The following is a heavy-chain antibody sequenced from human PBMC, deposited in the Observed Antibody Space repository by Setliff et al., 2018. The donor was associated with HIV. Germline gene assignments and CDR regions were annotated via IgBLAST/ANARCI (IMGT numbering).Heavy chain of an antibody. CDR2: IISILDIT. CDR1: GGTSSTHA. CDR3: AGPRGDEAFDI. Sequence: ASVKVSCKSSGGTSSTHAMNWVRQAPGQGLEWMGQIISILDITTYAQQLQGRVTITADESTSTFYMELSSLRSADTAVYYCAGPRGDEAFDIWGQGTKVTVSS. V-gene: IGHV1-69*10. D-gene: IGHD3-10*01. J-gene: IGHJ3*02.